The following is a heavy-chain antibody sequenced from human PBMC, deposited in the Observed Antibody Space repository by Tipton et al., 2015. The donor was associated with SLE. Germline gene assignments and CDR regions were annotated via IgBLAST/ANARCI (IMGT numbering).Heavy chain of an antibody. V-gene: IGHV4-59*11. CDR1: GGSLSSHY. J-gene: IGHJ2*01. D-gene: IGHD6-13*01. CDR3: ASRELVRDYWYFDL. CDR2: VYYSGST. Sequence: TLSLTCTVSGGSLSSHYWSWIRQPPGKGLEWIGYVYYSGSTNYNPSLKSRVTISVDTSKNQFSLKLSSVTAAATAVYYFASRELVRDYWYFDLWGRGTLVTISS.